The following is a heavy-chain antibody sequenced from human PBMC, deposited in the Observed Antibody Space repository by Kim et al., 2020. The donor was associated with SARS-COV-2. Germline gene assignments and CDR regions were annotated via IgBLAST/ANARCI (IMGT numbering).Heavy chain of an antibody. J-gene: IGHJ5*02. CDR3: ARDLGCSGGSCARRNWFDP. Sequence: GGSLRLSCAASGFTFSSYSMNWVRQAPGKGLEWVSSISSSSSYIYYADSVKGRFTISRDNAKNSLYLQMNSLRAEDTAVYYCARDLGCSGGSCARRNWFDPWGQGTLVTVSS. CDR2: ISSSSSYI. CDR1: GFTFSSYS. D-gene: IGHD2-15*01. V-gene: IGHV3-21*01.